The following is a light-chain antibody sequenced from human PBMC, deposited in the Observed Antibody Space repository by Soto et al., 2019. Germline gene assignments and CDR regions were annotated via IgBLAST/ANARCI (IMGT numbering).Light chain of an antibody. CDR1: SSDVGDYNY. V-gene: IGLV2-14*01. CDR2: EVR. Sequence: QPVVTQPASVSGSPGQSITISCTGTSSDVGDYNYVSWYQHHPGKAPKLIIYEVRNRPSGVPNRFSGAKSGNTASLTISGLQAEDEADYYCSSYRTGSAFYVFGSGTKLTVL. CDR3: SSYRTGSAFYV. J-gene: IGLJ1*01.